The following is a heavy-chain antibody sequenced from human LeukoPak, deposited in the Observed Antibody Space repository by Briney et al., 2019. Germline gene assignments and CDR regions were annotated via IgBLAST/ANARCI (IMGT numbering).Heavy chain of an antibody. D-gene: IGHD3-10*02. V-gene: IGHV3-48*03. CDR3: AELGITMIGGV. J-gene: IGHJ6*04. CDR1: GFPFSSYE. CDR2: ISSSGSTI. Sequence: GGSLRLSCAASGFPFSSYEMNWVRQAPGKGLEWVSYISSSGSTIYYADSVKGRFTISRDNAKNSLYVQMNSLRAEDTAVYYCAELGITMIGGVWGKGTTVTISS.